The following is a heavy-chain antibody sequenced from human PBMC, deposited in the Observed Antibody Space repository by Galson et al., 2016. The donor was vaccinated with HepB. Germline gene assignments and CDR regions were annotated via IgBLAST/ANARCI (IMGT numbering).Heavy chain of an antibody. CDR1: GGTFSGHA. V-gene: IGHV1-69*13. Sequence: SVKVSCKASGGTFSGHAVSWVRQAPGQGLEWVGGMSPLHKSTNYAQKFQGRVTITADESTNTAYMELSRLKSDDTAVYFCARCVWPGLVKIAGNPMEFDPWGQGTLVIVSS. CDR3: ARCVWPGLVKIAGNPMEFDP. D-gene: IGHD6-13*01. CDR2: MSPLHKST. J-gene: IGHJ5*02.